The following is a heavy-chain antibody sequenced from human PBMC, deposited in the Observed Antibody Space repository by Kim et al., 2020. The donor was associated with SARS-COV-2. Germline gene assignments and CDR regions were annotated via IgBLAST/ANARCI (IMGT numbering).Heavy chain of an antibody. Sequence: SETLSLTCTVSGGSISSYYWSWIRQPPGKGLEWIGYIYYSGSTNYNPSLKSRVTISVDTSKNQFSLKLSSVTAADTAVYYCARDIPHRYWGQGTLVTVSS. V-gene: IGHV4-59*13. CDR1: GGSISSYY. CDR2: IYYSGST. D-gene: IGHD2-2*02. J-gene: IGHJ4*02. CDR3: ARDIPHRY.